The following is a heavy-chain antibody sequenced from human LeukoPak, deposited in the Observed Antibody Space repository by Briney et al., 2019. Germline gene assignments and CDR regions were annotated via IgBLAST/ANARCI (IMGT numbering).Heavy chain of an antibody. V-gene: IGHV4-61*02. J-gene: IGHJ4*02. CDR3: ARDLGIAIFGALGY. D-gene: IGHD3-3*01. CDR2: IYTSGDT. Sequence: SETLSLTCTVSGGSISSSSYYWGWIRQPAGKGLEWIGRIYTSGDTNYNPSLKSRVTISIDTSKNQFSLRLSSVTAADTAVYYCARDLGIAIFGALGYWGQGTLVTVSS. CDR1: GGSISSSSYY.